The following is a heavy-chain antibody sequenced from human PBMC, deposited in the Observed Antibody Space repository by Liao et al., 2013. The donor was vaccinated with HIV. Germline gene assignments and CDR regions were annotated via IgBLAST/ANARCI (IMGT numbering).Heavy chain of an antibody. D-gene: IGHD5/OR15-5a*01. CDR2: VSHSGST. Sequence: QVQLQESGPGLVKPSQILSLTCSVSGGSMSSYYWNWIRQPAGKGLEWVGRVSHSGSTNYNPSLKSRVMMSVDTSKNRXSLKLTSVTAADTAVYYCARGVPPDYWGQGTLVTVSS. CDR3: ARGVPPDY. CDR1: GGSMSSYY. V-gene: IGHV4-4*07. J-gene: IGHJ4*02.